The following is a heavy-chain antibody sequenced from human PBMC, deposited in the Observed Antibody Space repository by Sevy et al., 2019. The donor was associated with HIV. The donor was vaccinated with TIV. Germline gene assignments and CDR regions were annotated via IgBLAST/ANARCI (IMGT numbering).Heavy chain of an antibody. J-gene: IGHJ4*02. CDR3: ARDGGYDSRGYDLSNY. V-gene: IGHV3-30-3*01. CDR1: GFTFNTYA. Sequence: GGSLRLSCAASGFTFNTYAMHWVRQAPGKGLEWVAVISYDGSNTYYADSVKGRFTISRDSSKNTLNLQMNSLRAEDTAVYFCARDGGYDSRGYDLSNYWGQGTLVTVSS. CDR2: ISYDGSNT. D-gene: IGHD3-22*01.